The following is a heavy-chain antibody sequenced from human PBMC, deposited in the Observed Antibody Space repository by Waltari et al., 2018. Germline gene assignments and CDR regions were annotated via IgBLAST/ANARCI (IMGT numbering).Heavy chain of an antibody. CDR1: GFTFSTYA. V-gene: IGHV3-23*04. Sequence: EVQLVESGGGLVQPGGSLRLSCAASGFTFSTYAMSWVRQAPGKGLEWVSTLSGSGGSTDNADSVKGRFTISRDNSKNTLYLQMNSLRAEDTAVYYCANPPPFSSSSWYYHFDYWGQGALVTVSP. CDR2: LSGSGGST. D-gene: IGHD6-13*01. J-gene: IGHJ4*02. CDR3: ANPPPFSSSSWYYHFDY.